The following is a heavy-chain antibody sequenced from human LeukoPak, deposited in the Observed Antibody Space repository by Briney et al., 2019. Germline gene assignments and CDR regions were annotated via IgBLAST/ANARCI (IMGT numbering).Heavy chain of an antibody. CDR1: GGSISTYY. D-gene: IGHD3-22*01. Sequence: SETLSLTCTVSGGSISTYYWSWIRQPPGKGLEWIGYIYYSGSTNYNPSLKSRVTISVDTSKNQFSLKLSSVTAADTAVYYCARGVSNYDSSGYYNEYFQHWGQGTLVTVSS. V-gene: IGHV4-59*08. CDR2: IYYSGST. J-gene: IGHJ1*01. CDR3: ARGVSNYDSSGYYNEYFQH.